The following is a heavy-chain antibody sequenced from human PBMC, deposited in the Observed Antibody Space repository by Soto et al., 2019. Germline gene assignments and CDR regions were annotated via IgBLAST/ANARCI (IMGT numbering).Heavy chain of an antibody. Sequence: SVKVSCKVTGGTHSMYAITCVRQAPGQGLEWMGGIIPIFGTRDYAQKFQGRVTITADPSTSTAYLELSGLTSDDTAVYYCARDGSDYSTSGHYDPWGQGTLVTVSS. V-gene: IGHV1-69*13. D-gene: IGHD3-22*01. CDR2: IIPIFGTR. CDR3: ARDGSDYSTSGHYDP. J-gene: IGHJ5*02. CDR1: GGTHSMYA.